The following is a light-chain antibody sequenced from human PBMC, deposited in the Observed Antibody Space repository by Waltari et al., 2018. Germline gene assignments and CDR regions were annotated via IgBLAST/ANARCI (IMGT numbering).Light chain of an antibody. CDR3: QQSYNTPT. CDR2: AAS. V-gene: IGKV1-39*01. J-gene: IGKJ3*01. CDR1: QSVSNY. Sequence: DLQMTQSPSSLSASVGDSITITCRASQSVSNYLNWYQQKPGKAPKLLIYAASTLQSGAPSRFSGSGSGTDFTLTISSLQPEDFATYYCQQSYNTPTLGPGTKVEI.